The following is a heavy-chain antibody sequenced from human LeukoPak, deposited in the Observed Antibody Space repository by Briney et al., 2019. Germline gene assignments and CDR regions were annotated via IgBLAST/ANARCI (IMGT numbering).Heavy chain of an antibody. CDR3: ARGLGSFAY. CDR2: INHSGST. J-gene: IGHJ4*02. V-gene: IGHV4-34*01. D-gene: IGHD5-12*01. CDR1: GGSFSGYY. Sequence: SETLSLTCAVYGGSFSGYYWSWIRQPPGKGLEWIGEINHSGSTNYNPSLKSRVTISVDTSKNQFSLKLSSVTAADTAVYYCARGLGSFAYWGQGTLVTVSS.